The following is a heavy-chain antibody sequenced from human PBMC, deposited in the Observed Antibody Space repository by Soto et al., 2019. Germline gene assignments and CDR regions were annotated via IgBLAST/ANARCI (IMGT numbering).Heavy chain of an antibody. J-gene: IGHJ6*02. D-gene: IGHD2-15*01. Sequence: SVNVSCKASGSGFISSGIQWVRQAHGQRLEWIGWIVVASGQTNYAQNFRGRVAITRDTSTATAYIELTGLTSEDTAVYFCSADRPDIGVGWWVWGQGTTVTVSS. V-gene: IGHV1-58*02. CDR2: IVVASGQT. CDR1: GSGFISSG. CDR3: SADRPDIGVGWWV.